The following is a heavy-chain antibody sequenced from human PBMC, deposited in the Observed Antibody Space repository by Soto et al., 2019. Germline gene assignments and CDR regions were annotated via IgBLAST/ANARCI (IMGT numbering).Heavy chain of an antibody. CDR3: ARAAAGLLYYYGMDV. V-gene: IGHV3-74*01. CDR2: INSDGSST. J-gene: IGHJ6*02. CDR1: GFTFSSYW. Sequence: EVQLVESRGGLVQPGGSLRLSCAASGFTFSSYWMHWVRQAPGKGLVWVSRINSDGSSTSYADSVKGRFTISRDNAKNTLYLQMNSPRAEDTAVYYCARAAAGLLYYYGMDVWGQGTTVTVSS. D-gene: IGHD6-13*01.